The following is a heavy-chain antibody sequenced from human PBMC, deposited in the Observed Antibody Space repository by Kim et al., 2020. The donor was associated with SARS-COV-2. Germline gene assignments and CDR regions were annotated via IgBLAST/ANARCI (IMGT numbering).Heavy chain of an antibody. J-gene: IGHJ1*01. CDR3: ARALYGGYREYFQH. CDR1: GFTFSSYA. D-gene: IGHD4-17*01. CDR2: ISYDGSNK. Sequence: GGSLRLSCAASGFTFSSYAMHWVRQAPGKGLEWVAVISYDGSNKYYADSVKGRFTISRDNSKNTLYLQMNRLRAEDTAVYYCARALYGGYREYFQHWGQG. V-gene: IGHV3-30*04.